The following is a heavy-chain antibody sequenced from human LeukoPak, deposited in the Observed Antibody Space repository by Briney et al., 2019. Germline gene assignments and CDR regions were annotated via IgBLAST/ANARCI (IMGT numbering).Heavy chain of an antibody. V-gene: IGHV3-21*01. CDR3: ARNSSSWYYFDY. J-gene: IGHJ4*02. Sequence: GGSLRLSCAASQFTFGYYTMNWVRQAPGKGLEWVSSISSSGRFTHYGDAVKGRFTISRDNAKNSQYLQMNSLRADDTAVYYCARNSSSWYYFDYWGQGTLVTVSS. CDR1: QFTFGYYT. D-gene: IGHD6-13*01. CDR2: ISSSGRFT.